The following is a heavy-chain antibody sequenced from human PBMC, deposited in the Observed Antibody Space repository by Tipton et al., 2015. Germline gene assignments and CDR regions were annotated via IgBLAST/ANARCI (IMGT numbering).Heavy chain of an antibody. CDR1: GDSVNSGNYY. CDR3: ARGQDENTLGEYYTH. D-gene: IGHD3-3*01. CDR2: IFSGGST. J-gene: IGHJ1*01. Sequence: TLSLTCTVSGDSVNSGNYYWSWIRQPPGKGLEWIGYIFSGGSTNSNPPVKSRVTISLTSNKQFSLEMTSVTAADTAIYYCARGQDENTLGEYYTHWGQGTLVTVSS. V-gene: IGHV4-61*01.